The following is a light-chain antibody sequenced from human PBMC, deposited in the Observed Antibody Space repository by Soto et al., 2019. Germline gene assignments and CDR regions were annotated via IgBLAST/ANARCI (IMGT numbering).Light chain of an antibody. CDR3: QQYDYSRT. Sequence: DIQMTQSPSSLSASVGDRVTITCRASQNISIWLAWYQQRPGRAPRLLIYDSSSLESGVPSTFSGSGSGTEFTLTISSVQSDDFATYYCQQYDYSRTFGQGTKVDIK. CDR2: DSS. V-gene: IGKV1-5*01. CDR1: QNISIW. J-gene: IGKJ1*01.